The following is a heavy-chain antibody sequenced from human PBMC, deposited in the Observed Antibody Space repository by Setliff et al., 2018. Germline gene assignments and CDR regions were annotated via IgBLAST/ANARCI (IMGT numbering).Heavy chain of an antibody. CDR1: GYSFSDFY. V-gene: IGHV1-69-2*01. Sequence: ASVKVSCKASGYSFSDFYMHWVRQVPGGGLEALGRIGPRDDFTVYAERFKDRLTITADTSTDTSYMEMSSLRFEDTAVYYCAIDYGPTGTPYHWGQGTPVTVSS. CDR3: AIDYGPTGTPYH. D-gene: IGHD1-1*01. J-gene: IGHJ4*02. CDR2: IGPRDDFT.